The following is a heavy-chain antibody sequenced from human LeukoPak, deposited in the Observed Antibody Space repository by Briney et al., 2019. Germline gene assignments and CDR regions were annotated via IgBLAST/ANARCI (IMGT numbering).Heavy chain of an antibody. D-gene: IGHD2-2*01. J-gene: IGHJ5*02. Sequence: GGSLRLSCAASGFTFSSYAMHCVRQAPGKGLEWVAVISYGGSNKYYADSVKGRFTIPRDNSKHTPYLQMNSRRAEDTAVYYCARDKVNVVVPAAGVDPWGQGTLVTVSS. V-gene: IGHV3-30-3*01. CDR3: ARDKVNVVVPAAGVDP. CDR1: GFTFSSYA. CDR2: ISYGGSNK.